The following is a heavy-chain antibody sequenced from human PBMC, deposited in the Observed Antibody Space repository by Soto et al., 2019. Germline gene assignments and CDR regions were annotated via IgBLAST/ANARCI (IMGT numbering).Heavy chain of an antibody. CDR2: IIPIFGTA. CDR3: ARHPGGRGYYYGMDV. Sequence: SVKVSCKASGGTFSSNAISWVRQAPGQGLEWMGGIIPIFGTANCAQKFQGRVTITADESTSTAYMELSSLRSEDTAVYYCARHPGGRGYYYGMDVWGQGTTVTVSS. J-gene: IGHJ6*02. CDR1: GGTFSSNA. V-gene: IGHV1-69*13. D-gene: IGHD2-15*01.